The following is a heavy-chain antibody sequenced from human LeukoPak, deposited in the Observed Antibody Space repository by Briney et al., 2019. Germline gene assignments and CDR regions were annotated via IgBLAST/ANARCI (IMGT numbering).Heavy chain of an antibody. D-gene: IGHD3-10*02. Sequence: GGSLRLSCAASGFIFSSYEMNWVRQAPGKGLEWVSYISSSGSTIYYEDSVKGRFTISRDKAKNSLYLQMNSLRAEDTAVYYCAELGITMIGGVWGKGTTVTISS. J-gene: IGHJ6*04. V-gene: IGHV3-48*03. CDR3: AELGITMIGGV. CDR1: GFIFSSYE. CDR2: ISSSGSTI.